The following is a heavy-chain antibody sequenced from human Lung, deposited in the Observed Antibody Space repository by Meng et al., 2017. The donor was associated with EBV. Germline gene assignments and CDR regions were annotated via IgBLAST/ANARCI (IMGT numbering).Heavy chain of an antibody. CDR2: IYYTGSS. J-gene: IGHJ4*02. D-gene: IGHD3-10*01. CDR3: ANAGRFGESLGDY. Sequence: QLPLPEHGPGLGPPSQPLSLTCTVFGGSVISGGYSWGWVRQQPGKGPAWLGYIYYTGSSFYNPSLKSRVTISVDTSKNQFSLNLSSVTAADTAVYYCANAGRFGESLGDYWGQGILVTVSS. V-gene: IGHV4-31*03. CDR1: GGSVISGGYS.